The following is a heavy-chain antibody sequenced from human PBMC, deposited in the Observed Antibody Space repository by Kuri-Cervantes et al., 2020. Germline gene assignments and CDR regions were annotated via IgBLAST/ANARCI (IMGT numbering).Heavy chain of an antibody. Sequence: GGSLRLSCAASGFTFSSYWMHWVRQAPGKGPVWVSRINSDGSSTSYADSVKGRFTISRDNAKNTLYLQMNSLRAEDTAVYYCASPWAATMVRGYGMDVWGQGTTVTVSS. CDR3: ASPWAATMVRGYGMDV. D-gene: IGHD3-10*01. CDR1: GFTFSSYW. CDR2: INSDGSST. V-gene: IGHV3-74*01. J-gene: IGHJ6*02.